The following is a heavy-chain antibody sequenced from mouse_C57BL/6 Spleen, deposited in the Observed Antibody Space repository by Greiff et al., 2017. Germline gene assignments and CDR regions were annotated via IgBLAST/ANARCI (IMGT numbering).Heavy chain of an antibody. Sequence: QVQLQQSGPELVKPGASVKISCKASGYAFSSSWMNWVKQRPGKGLEWIGRIYPGDGDTNYNGKFKGKATLTADKSSSTAYMQLSSLTSEDSAVYFCARPMDYDEIAYWGQGTLVTVSA. D-gene: IGHD2-4*01. CDR2: IYPGDGDT. V-gene: IGHV1-82*01. J-gene: IGHJ3*01. CDR1: GYAFSSSW. CDR3: ARPMDYDEIAY.